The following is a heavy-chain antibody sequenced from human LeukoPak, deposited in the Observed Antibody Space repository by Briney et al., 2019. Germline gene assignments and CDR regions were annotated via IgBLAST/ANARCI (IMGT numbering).Heavy chain of an antibody. CDR3: ARGPSRYFDWLFAFDY. V-gene: IGHV4-4*07. CDR1: GGSISSYY. CDR2: IYTSGST. J-gene: IGHJ4*02. D-gene: IGHD3-9*01. Sequence: PSETLSLTCTVSGGSISSYYWSWIRQPAGKGLEWIGRIYTSGSTNYNPSLKSRVTMSVDTSKNQFSLKLSSVTAADTAVYYCARGPSRYFDWLFAFDYWGQGTLVTVSS.